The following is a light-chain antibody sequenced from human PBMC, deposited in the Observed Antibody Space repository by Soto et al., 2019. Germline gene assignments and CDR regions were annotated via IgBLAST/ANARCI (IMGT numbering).Light chain of an antibody. Sequence: ETVLTQSPATLSLSPGERATLSCRASQSVTTYLAWYQQKPGQAPRLLIYDASNRATGIPARFSGSGSGTDFTLTISSLEPEDFAVYYCQQRYSWPLTFGGGTKVEI. CDR1: QSVTTY. V-gene: IGKV3-11*01. CDR3: QQRYSWPLT. CDR2: DAS. J-gene: IGKJ4*01.